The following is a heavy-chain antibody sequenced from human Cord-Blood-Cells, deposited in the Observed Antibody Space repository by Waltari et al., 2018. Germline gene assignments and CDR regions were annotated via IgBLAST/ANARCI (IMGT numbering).Heavy chain of an antibody. CDR2: IIPILGTA. V-gene: IGHV1-69*01. J-gene: IGHJ1*01. Sequence: QVQLVQSGAEVKKPGSSVKVSCKASGGTFSSYAISWVRPAPGAGLEWMGGIIPILGTANDAQKFQGRVTITADESTSTAYMELSSLRSEDTAVYYCARDKGIAARPEYFQHWGQGTLVTVSS. CDR1: GGTFSSYA. D-gene: IGHD6-6*01. CDR3: ARDKGIAARPEYFQH.